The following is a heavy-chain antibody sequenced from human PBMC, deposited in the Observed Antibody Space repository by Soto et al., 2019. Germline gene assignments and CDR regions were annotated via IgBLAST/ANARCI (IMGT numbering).Heavy chain of an antibody. CDR2: ISAYNGNT. Sequence: ASVKVSCKASGYTFTSYGISWVRQAPGQGLEWMGWISAYNGNTNYAQKLQGRVTMTTDTSTSTAYMELRSLRSDDTAVYYCARVLYFLWLPGSWWYFDLWDRATL. CDR3: ARVLYFLWLPGSWWYFDL. J-gene: IGHJ2*01. V-gene: IGHV1-18*01. CDR1: GYTFTSYG. D-gene: IGHD2-8*01.